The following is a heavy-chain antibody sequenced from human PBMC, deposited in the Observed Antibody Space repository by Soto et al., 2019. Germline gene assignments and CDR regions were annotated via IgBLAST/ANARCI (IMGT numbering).Heavy chain of an antibody. Sequence: QVQLQESGPGLVKPSQTLSLTCTVSGGSISSGGYYWSWIRQHPGKGLEWIGYIYYSGSTYYNPSLKSRVTISVGTSKNQFSLKLSSVTAADTAVYYCARRPHPPTSFGGYDAFDIWGQGTMVTVSS. J-gene: IGHJ3*02. V-gene: IGHV4-31*03. CDR1: GGSISSGGYY. CDR2: IYYSGST. CDR3: ARRPHPPTSFGGYDAFDI. D-gene: IGHD3-16*01.